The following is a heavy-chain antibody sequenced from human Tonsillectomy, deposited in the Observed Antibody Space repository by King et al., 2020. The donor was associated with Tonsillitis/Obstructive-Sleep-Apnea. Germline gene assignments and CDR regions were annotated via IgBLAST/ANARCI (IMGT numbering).Heavy chain of an antibody. V-gene: IGHV5-51*01. J-gene: IGHJ5*02. CDR1: GYSFTSHW. D-gene: IGHD3-10*01. CDR3: ARSHFMVWGVIAWFDP. Sequence: VQLVQSGAEVKKPGESLKISCKGSGYSFTSHWIGWVRQTPGKGLEWMGIIYPGDSDARYSPSIQGQVTISADKSISTAYLQWSSLKASDTAMYYCARSHFMVWGVIAWFDPWGQGTLVTVSS. CDR2: IYPGDSDA.